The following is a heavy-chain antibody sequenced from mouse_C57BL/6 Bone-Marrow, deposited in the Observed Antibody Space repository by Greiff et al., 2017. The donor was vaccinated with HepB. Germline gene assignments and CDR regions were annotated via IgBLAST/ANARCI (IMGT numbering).Heavy chain of an antibody. V-gene: IGHV5-12*01. J-gene: IGHJ4*01. CDR2: ISNGGGST. CDR3: ACADDYDDAMDY. CDR1: GFTFSDYY. Sequence: EVQGVESGGGLVQPGGSLKLSCAASGFTFSDYYMYWVRQTPEKRLEWVAYISNGGGSTYYPDTVKGRFTISRDNAKNTLYLQMSRLKSEDTAMYYCACADDYDDAMDYWGQGTSVTVSS. D-gene: IGHD2-4*01.